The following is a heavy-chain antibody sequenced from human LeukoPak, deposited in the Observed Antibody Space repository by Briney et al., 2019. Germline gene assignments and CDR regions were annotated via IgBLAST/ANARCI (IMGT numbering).Heavy chain of an antibody. D-gene: IGHD4-17*01. Sequence: GGSLRLSCAASGFRFSGYGMHWVRQVPGKGLEWLAFIRYDGNTKFYRDSVKGRFAVSRDNSKNTLSLQMNSLRPEDTAVYYCAALHTGTFADYWGQGTLVTVSS. V-gene: IGHV3-30*02. CDR1: GFRFSGYG. CDR2: IRYDGNTK. CDR3: AALHTGTFADY. J-gene: IGHJ4*02.